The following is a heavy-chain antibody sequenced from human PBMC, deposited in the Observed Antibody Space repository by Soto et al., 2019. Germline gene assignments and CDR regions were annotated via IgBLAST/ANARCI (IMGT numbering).Heavy chain of an antibody. V-gene: IGHV3-23*01. CDR2: ISGSGGST. Sequence: GGSLGLSCAAXGFTFSSYAMSWVRQAPGKGQEWVSAISGSGGSTYYADSVKGRFTISRDNSKNTLYLQMNSLRAEDTAVYYYAKSLVPFGVVKFDAFDIWGQATMVTVSS. J-gene: IGHJ3*02. D-gene: IGHD3-3*01. CDR1: GFTFSSYA. CDR3: AKSLVPFGVVKFDAFDI.